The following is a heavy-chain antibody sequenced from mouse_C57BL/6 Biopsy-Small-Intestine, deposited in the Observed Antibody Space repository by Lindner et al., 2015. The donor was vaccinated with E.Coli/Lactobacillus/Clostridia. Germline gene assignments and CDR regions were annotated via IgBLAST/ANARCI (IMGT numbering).Heavy chain of an antibody. J-gene: IGHJ2*01. Sequence: VQLQESGAELVKPGASVKMSCKASGYTFTTYPIEWMKQNHGKSLEWIGNFHPYDDDTKYNEKFKGKATLTVEKSSSTVYLELSRLTSDDSAVYCCARGRGSNYYYLDYWGQGTTLTVSS. CDR3: ARGRGSNYYYLDY. CDR1: GYTFTTYP. D-gene: IGHD1-1*01. V-gene: IGHV1-47*01. CDR2: FHPYDDDT.